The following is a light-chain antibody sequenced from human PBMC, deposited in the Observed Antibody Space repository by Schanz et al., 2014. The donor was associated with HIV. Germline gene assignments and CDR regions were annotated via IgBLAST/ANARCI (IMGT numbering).Light chain of an antibody. V-gene: IGKV1-5*03. CDR2: KAS. Sequence: DIQLSQSPSFLSASVGDRVTITCRASQNIGKWLTWYQQKPGKAPKLLIYKASILQTGVPSRFSGSRSGTEFTLTITSLQPDDFATYYCQQGYTFGQGTKLEIK. J-gene: IGKJ2*01. CDR3: QQGYT. CDR1: QNIGKW.